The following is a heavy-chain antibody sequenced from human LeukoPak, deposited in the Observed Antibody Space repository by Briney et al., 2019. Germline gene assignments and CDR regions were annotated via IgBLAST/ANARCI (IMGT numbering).Heavy chain of an antibody. Sequence: GASVKVSCKASGGTFGSYAISWVRQAPGQGLEWMGRIIPIFGTANYAQKFQGRVTITTDESTSTAYMELSSLRSEDTAVYYCARGPNLYYDSSGYEDYWGQGTLVTVSS. CDR2: IIPIFGTA. J-gene: IGHJ4*02. V-gene: IGHV1-69*05. CDR3: ARGPNLYYDSSGYEDY. CDR1: GGTFGSYA. D-gene: IGHD3-22*01.